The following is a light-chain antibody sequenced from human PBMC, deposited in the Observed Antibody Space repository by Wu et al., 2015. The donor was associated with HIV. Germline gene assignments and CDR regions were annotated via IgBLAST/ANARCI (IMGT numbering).Light chain of an antibody. CDR3: QQCGSSPLT. CDR2: GTS. J-gene: IGKJ4*01. CDR1: RSVTRSY. V-gene: IGKV3-20*01. Sequence: DIVLTQSPGTLSLSPGERATLSCRASRSVTRSYLAWYQQKPGQAPRLLIYGTSSRATGIPDRFSGSGSGTDFTLTISRLEPEDFAVYYCQQCGSSPLTFGGGTKLEIK.